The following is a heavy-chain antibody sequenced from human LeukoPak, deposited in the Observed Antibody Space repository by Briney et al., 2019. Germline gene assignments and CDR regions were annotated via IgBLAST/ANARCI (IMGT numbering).Heavy chain of an antibody. V-gene: IGHV4-31*01. CDR1: GGTISSCGYN. J-gene: IGHJ3*02. CDR2: NYYSGST. Sequence: NPSETLSLTCTVSGGTISSCGYNWSWLPQHQGKGMEWMWYNYYSGSTYYNPSLKSLVTISVDTSKHQFSLNLSSVTAADTAVYYCARVGNSCDMWGQGTIV. CDR3: ARVGNSCDM. D-gene: IGHD1-26*01.